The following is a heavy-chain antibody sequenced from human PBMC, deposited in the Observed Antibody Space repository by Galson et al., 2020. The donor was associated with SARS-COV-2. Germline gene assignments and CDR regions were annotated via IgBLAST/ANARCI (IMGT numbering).Heavy chain of an antibody. J-gene: IGHJ6*02. CDR3: AISPAITMVWGVIKDYYYYYGMDV. CDR1: GYTLTELS. V-gene: IGHV1-24*01. CDR2: FDPEDGET. D-gene: IGHD3-10*01. Sequence: ASVKVSCKVSGYTLTELSMHWVRQAPGKGLEWMGGFDPEDGETIYAQKFQGRVTMTEDTSTDTAYMELSSLRSEDTAVYYCAISPAITMVWGVIKDYYYYYGMDVWGQGTTVTVSS.